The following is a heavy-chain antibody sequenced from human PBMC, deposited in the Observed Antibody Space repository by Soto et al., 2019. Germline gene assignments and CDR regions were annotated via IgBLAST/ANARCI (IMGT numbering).Heavy chain of an antibody. Sequence: QVQLQASGPGLVKPSETLSLTCTVSGASMNSYHWSWIRQPAGKGLEWIGHIKSSGSTNYNPSLTSRVTMSVDTSKNQFSLRLMSLTAADTAVYYCARDQVVAAAGITWFDPWGQGSLVTVSS. J-gene: IGHJ5*02. V-gene: IGHV4-4*07. CDR3: ARDQVVAAAGITWFDP. D-gene: IGHD6-13*01. CDR1: GASMNSYH. CDR2: IKSSGST.